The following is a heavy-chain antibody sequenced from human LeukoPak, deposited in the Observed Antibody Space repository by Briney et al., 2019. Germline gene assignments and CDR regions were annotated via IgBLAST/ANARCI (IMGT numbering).Heavy chain of an antibody. CDR1: GFIFTGYS. CDR2: ISSSRSTM. V-gene: IGHV3-48*04. J-gene: IGHJ4*02. Sequence: GGSLRLSCAASGFIFTGYSMNWVRQAPVKGLEWVSYISSSRSTMYYADSVKGRFTISRDNAKNSLYLQMNSLRAEDTAVYYCARDLYCSSTSCYKGGDYWGQGTLVTVSS. CDR3: ARDLYCSSTSCYKGGDY. D-gene: IGHD2-2*02.